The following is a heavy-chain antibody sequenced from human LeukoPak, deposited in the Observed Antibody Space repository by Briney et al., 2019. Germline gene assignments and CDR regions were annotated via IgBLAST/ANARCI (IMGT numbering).Heavy chain of an antibody. J-gene: IGHJ4*02. CDR3: ARAVITL. Sequence: GGSLRLPCAASGFTFSSYEMIWVRQAPGKALACVSYISSSGSTIFYADSVNRLFNLPRDNAKTSLYLQMNSLRAEDSAVYYCARAVITLWGQGTLVTVSS. CDR1: GFTFSSYE. CDR2: ISSSGSTI. V-gene: IGHV3-48*03. D-gene: IGHD3-10*01.